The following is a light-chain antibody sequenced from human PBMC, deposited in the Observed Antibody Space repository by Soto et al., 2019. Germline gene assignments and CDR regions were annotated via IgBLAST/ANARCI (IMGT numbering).Light chain of an antibody. J-gene: IGLJ1*01. CDR1: SGDVGGYDY. Sequence: QSVLTQPASVSGCPGQSITVSCAGGSGDVGGYDYVSWYQQHPGTAPRLIIFEVTNRPSGVSNRFSGSKSGNTASLTISGLQAEDEADYYCTSYTSSSTQVFGTGTKVTVL. CDR3: TSYTSSSTQV. CDR2: EVT. V-gene: IGLV2-14*01.